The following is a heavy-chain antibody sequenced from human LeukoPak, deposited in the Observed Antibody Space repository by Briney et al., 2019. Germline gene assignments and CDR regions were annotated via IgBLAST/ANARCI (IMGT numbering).Heavy chain of an antibody. CDR3: ARDGWGLSDGYNSDY. V-gene: IGHV1-69*04. CDR1: GGTFSSYT. Sequence: SVKVSCKASGGTFSSYTISWVRQAPGQGLEWMGRIIPILGIANYAQKFQGRVTITADKSTCTAYMELSSLRSEDTAVYYCARDGWGLSDGYNSDYWGQGTLVTVSS. CDR2: IIPILGIA. J-gene: IGHJ4*02. D-gene: IGHD5-24*01.